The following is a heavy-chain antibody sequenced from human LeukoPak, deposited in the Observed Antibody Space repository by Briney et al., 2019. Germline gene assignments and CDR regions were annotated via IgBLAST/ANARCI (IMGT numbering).Heavy chain of an antibody. CDR3: AKRRGLEVLYYYYMDV. D-gene: IGHD1-7*01. J-gene: IGHJ6*03. Sequence: GGSLRLSCAASGFTFSTYGMHWVRQAPGKGLEWVAFIRYDAINKYYAGSVKGRFTISRDNSKNTLYLLVNSLRAEDTAVYYCAKRRGLEVLYYYYMDVWGKGTTVTVSS. CDR2: IRYDAINK. CDR1: GFTFSTYG. V-gene: IGHV3-30*02.